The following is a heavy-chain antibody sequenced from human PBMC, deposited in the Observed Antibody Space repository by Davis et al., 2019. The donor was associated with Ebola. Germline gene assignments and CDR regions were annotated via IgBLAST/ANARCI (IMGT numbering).Heavy chain of an antibody. D-gene: IGHD3-10*01. CDR2: IIPIFGTA. CDR3: AREPVNYYGSGSYRDY. Sequence: SVKVSCKASGGTFSSYAISWVRQAPGQGLEWMGGIIPIFGTANYAQKFQGRVTITADESTSTAYMELSSLRSEDTAVYYCAREPVNYYGSGSYRDYWGQGTLVTVSS. V-gene: IGHV1-69*13. J-gene: IGHJ4*02. CDR1: GGTFSSYA.